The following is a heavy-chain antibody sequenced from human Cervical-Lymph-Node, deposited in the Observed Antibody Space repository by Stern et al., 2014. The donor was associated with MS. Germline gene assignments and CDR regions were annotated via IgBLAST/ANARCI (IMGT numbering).Heavy chain of an antibody. CDR1: GYSFSSYW. J-gene: IGHJ4*02. CDR2: IFPSDYET. V-gene: IGHV5-51*01. D-gene: IGHD3-22*01. Sequence: VQLVESGAEVKKPGESLKIACKGSGYSFSSYWIAWVRQMPGKGLEWMGMIFPSDYETRYSPSFDGQVTISVDKSTSTAYLHWSSLKASDTARYYCGREVALTAGLLGFWGQGTQVIVS. CDR3: GREVALTAGLLGF.